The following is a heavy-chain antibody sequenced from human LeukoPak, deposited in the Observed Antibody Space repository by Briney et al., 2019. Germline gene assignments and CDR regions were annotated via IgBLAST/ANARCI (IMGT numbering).Heavy chain of an antibody. CDR3: AREAIYYYGSGSGQTHPNYYMDV. Sequence: PGGSLRLSCAASGFTFSSYGMSWVRQAPGKGLEWVSAISGSGGSTYYADSVKGRFTISRDNAKNSLYLQMNSLRAEDMAVYYCAREAIYYYGSGSGQTHPNYYMDVWGKGTTVTVSS. CDR2: ISGSGGST. V-gene: IGHV3-23*01. D-gene: IGHD3-10*01. CDR1: GFTFSSYG. J-gene: IGHJ6*03.